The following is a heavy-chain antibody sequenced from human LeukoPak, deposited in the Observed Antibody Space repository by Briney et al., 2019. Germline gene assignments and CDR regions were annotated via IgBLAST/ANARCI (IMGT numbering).Heavy chain of an antibody. J-gene: IGHJ4*02. D-gene: IGHD3-3*01. CDR2: IYHSGST. Sequence: KTSETLSLTCTVSAYSISSGYYWGWIRQPPGKGLEWIGSIYHSGSTYYNPSLRSRVTISLDTSKNQFSLKLSSVTAADTAIYYCARVSLDIFGFDYWGQGTLVTVSS. CDR3: ARVSLDIFGFDY. V-gene: IGHV4-38-2*02. CDR1: AYSISSGYY.